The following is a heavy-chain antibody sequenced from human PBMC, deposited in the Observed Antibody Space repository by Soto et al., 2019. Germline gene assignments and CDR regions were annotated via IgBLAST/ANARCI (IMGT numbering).Heavy chain of an antibody. CDR1: GFTFTNAW. CDR3: TTLGSHYFYHNFDV. D-gene: IGHD1-26*01. J-gene: IGHJ6*02. CDR2: IKMKSEGATT. Sequence: EVQLVESGGGLVTPGGSLRLSCAASGFTFTNAWMNWVRQAPGKGLEWVGLIKMKSEGATTHYAAPVNGRFTISRDDSKKMLYLQMSNLKTEDTAAYYCTTLGSHYFYHNFDVWGQGTTVTVP. V-gene: IGHV3-15*07.